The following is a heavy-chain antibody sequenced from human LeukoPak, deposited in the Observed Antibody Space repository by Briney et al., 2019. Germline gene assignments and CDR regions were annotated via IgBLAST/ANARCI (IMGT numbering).Heavy chain of an antibody. D-gene: IGHD3-10*01. CDR1: GGSFSGYY. J-gene: IGHJ6*03. V-gene: IGHV4-34*01. CDR2: INHSGSG. Sequence: SETLSLTCGVFGGSFSGYYWSWIRQPPGKGLEWNGEINHSGSGNYNSSLKSRVTISVDTSKNQFSLKVSSVTAADTAVYYCARRMGRRFGERYYYYHYMDVWGKGTTVTISS. CDR3: ARRMGRRFGERYYYYHYMDV.